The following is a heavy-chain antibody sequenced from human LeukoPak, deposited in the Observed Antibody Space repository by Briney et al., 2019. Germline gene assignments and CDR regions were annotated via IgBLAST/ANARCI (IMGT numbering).Heavy chain of an antibody. V-gene: IGHV6-1*01. Sequence: SQTLSLTCAISGDSVSSNSAAWNWIRQSPSRGLEWLGRTYYRSKWYYDYAVSVKSRVIINPDTSKNQFSLQLNSVTPEDTAVYYCARGEYGDSVADFRHWGQGTLVTVSS. CDR1: GDSVSSNSAA. CDR3: ARGEYGDSVADFRH. J-gene: IGHJ1*01. CDR2: TYYRSKWYY. D-gene: IGHD4-17*01.